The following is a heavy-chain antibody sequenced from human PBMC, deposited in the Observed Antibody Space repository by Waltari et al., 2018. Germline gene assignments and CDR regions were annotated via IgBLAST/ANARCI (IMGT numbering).Heavy chain of an antibody. J-gene: IGHJ4*02. CDR2: RSYDGSNK. V-gene: IGHV3-30*01. CDR1: GFTFSSYA. Sequence: QVQLVESGGGVVQPGRSLRLSCAASGFTFSSYAMHWVRQAPGKGLELVAVRSYDGSNKYYADSVKGRFTISRDNSKNTLYLQMNSLRAEDTAVYYCARERTAAGIFDYWGQGTLVTVSS. CDR3: ARERTAAGIFDY. D-gene: IGHD6-13*01.